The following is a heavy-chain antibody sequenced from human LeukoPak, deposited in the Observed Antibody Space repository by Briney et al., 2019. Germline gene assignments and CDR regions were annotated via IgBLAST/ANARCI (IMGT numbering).Heavy chain of an antibody. CDR3: ASGLAVAGHWFDP. V-gene: IGHV4-34*01. Sequence: SETLSLTCAVDGGSFSGYYWSWIRQPPGKGLEWNAEINHSGSTNYNPSLKSRVTISVDTSKNQFSLKLSSVTAADTAVYYCASGLAVAGHWFDPWGQGTLVTVSS. J-gene: IGHJ5*02. CDR1: GGSFSGYY. D-gene: IGHD6-19*01. CDR2: INHSGST.